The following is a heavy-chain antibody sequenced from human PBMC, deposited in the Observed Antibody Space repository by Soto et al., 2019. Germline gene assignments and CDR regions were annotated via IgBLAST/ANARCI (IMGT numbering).Heavy chain of an antibody. CDR1: GFSLSTSGVG. D-gene: IGHD3-3*01. Sequence: QITLKESGPTLVKPTQTLTLTCTFSGFSLSTSGVGVGWIRQPPGKALAWLALIYWNDDKRYSPSLKSRLTITKDTSKNQVVLTMTNMDPVDTATYYCAHSPLNYDFWSGYYGGSWFDPWGQGTLVTVSS. V-gene: IGHV2-5*01. CDR2: IYWNDDK. J-gene: IGHJ5*02. CDR3: AHSPLNYDFWSGYYGGSWFDP.